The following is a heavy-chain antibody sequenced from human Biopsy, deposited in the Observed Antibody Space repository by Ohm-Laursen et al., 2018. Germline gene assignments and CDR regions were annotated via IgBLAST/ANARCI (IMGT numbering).Heavy chain of an antibody. CDR1: GDTFTTSA. J-gene: IGHJ6*02. D-gene: IGHD3-10*01. Sequence: SVKVSCKTSGDTFTTSAISWVRQVPGHGLDWMGRIIPILGTVDYGQNFQGKVTIRADTSTTFLELTSLRYDDTAVYYCASGDIGGIGLDVWGLGTTVIVSS. CDR3: ASGDIGGIGLDV. V-gene: IGHV1-69*04. CDR2: IIPILGTV.